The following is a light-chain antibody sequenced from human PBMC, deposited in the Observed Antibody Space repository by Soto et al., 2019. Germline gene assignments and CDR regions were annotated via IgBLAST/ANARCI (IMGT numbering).Light chain of an antibody. CDR2: GSS. V-gene: IGKV3-20*01. Sequence: EIVLTQSPGTLSLSPGERATLSCRASQSVSGSYLAWYQQKPGQAPRLLIYGSSSRATGIPDRFSGSGSGTDFTLTISRLEPEDFAVYYCQQYGSSAWTCGQGTKVEIK. J-gene: IGKJ1*01. CDR3: QQYGSSAWT. CDR1: QSVSGSY.